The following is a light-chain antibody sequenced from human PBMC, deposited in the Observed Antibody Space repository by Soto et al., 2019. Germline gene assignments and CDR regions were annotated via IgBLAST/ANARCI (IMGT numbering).Light chain of an antibody. CDR2: EVT. CDR3: SSYTPTSTYV. V-gene: IGLV2-14*01. CDR1: SSDVGGYDY. Sequence: QSALTQPASVSGSPGQSITISCTGTSSDVGGYDYVSWYQQHPGKAPKFMIYEVTNRPSGVSHRFSGSKSGNTASLTISGLQAEDEADYYCSSYTPTSTYVFGTGTKLTVL. J-gene: IGLJ1*01.